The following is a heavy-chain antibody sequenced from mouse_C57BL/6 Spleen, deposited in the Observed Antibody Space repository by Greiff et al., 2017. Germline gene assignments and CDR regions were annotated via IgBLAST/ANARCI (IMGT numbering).Heavy chain of an antibody. CDR1: GFTFSSYA. V-gene: IGHV5-4*01. D-gene: IGHD4-1*01. CDR2: ISDGGSYT. CDR3: ARDDPVTGLDY. Sequence: EVKVVESGGGLVKPGGSLKLSCAASGFTFSSYAMSWVRQTPEKRLEWVATISDGGSYTYYPDNVKGRFTISRDNAKNNLYLQMSHLKSEDTAMXYCARDDPVTGLDYWGQGTTLTVSS. J-gene: IGHJ2*01.